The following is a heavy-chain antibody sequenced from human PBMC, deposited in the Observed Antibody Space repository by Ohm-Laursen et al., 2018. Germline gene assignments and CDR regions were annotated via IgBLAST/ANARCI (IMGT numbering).Heavy chain of an antibody. V-gene: IGHV1-46*01. J-gene: IGHJ6*02. Sequence: ASVKVSCKASGYTFTSYYMHWVRQAPGQGLEWMGIINPSGGSTSYAQKFQGRVTMTRDTSTSTVYMELSSLRSEDTAVYYCARDRAGSSSWTENYYYGMDVWGQGTTVTVSS. CDR3: ARDRAGSSSWTENYYYGMDV. D-gene: IGHD6-13*01. CDR2: INPSGGST. CDR1: GYTFTSYY.